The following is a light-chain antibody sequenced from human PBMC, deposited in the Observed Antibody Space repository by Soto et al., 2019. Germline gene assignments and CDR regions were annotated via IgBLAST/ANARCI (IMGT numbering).Light chain of an antibody. CDR3: QQYNSYSPIT. V-gene: IGKV1-5*01. J-gene: IGKJ5*01. CDR1: QSISSW. CDR2: DAS. Sequence: DIQMTQSPSTLSASVGDRVTITCRASQSISSWLAWYQQKPGKAPKLLIYDASSLESGVPSRFSGSGSGTEFTLTISSLRPDDFATYYCQQYNSYSPITFGQGTRLE.